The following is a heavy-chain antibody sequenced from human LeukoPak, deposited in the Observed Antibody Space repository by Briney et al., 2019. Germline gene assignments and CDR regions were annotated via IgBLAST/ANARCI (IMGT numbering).Heavy chain of an antibody. Sequence: SETLSLTCTVSGGSISSYFWSWIRQPPGKGVEWIGYAYYSGSTSYNPSLKSRVTISIDTSKNQVSLKLTSVTAADTAVYYCARVPRSYYYYYYMDVWGKGTTVTVSS. CDR2: AYYSGST. CDR1: GGSISSYF. J-gene: IGHJ6*03. CDR3: ARVPRSYYYYYYMDV. V-gene: IGHV4-59*01.